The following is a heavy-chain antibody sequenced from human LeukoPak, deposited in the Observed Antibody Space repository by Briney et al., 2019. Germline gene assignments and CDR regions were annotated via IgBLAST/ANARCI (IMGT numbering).Heavy chain of an antibody. D-gene: IGHD6-13*01. J-gene: IGHJ5*02. CDR1: GDSVSSDNAA. Sequence: SQTLSLTCAISGDSVSSDNAAWNWIRQSPSRGLEWLGRTYYRSKWYNDYARSVKGRITINADTSKNRFSLQLNSVTPEDTAVYYCARVRGVATTKRTFFDTWGQGTRVTVSS. CDR2: TYYRSKWYN. V-gene: IGHV6-1*01. CDR3: ARVRGVATTKRTFFDT.